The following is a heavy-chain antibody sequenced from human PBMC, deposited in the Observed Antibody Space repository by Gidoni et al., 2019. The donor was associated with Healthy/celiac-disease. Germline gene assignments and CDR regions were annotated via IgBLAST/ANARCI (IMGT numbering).Heavy chain of an antibody. Sequence: QVQLAQSGAEVKKPGASVKVSCKASGYTFTSYYLHWVRQAPGQGLEWMGIINPSGGSTSYAQKFQGRVTMTRDTSTSTVYMELSSLRSEDTAVYYCASYTPGLGYNSPVDYYGMDVWGQGITVTVSS. V-gene: IGHV1-46*01. CDR3: ASYTPGLGYNSPVDYYGMDV. CDR2: INPSGGST. CDR1: GYTFTSYY. D-gene: IGHD5-12*01. J-gene: IGHJ6*02.